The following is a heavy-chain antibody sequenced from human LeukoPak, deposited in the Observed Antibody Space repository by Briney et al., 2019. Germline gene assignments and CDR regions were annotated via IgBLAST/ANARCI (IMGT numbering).Heavy chain of an antibody. J-gene: IGHJ3*02. Sequence: GASLRLSCAASGFTFSNAWMNWVRQAPGKGREWVGRTKRKADGGTTDYAAPVKGRFTISRDDSKNTLYLQMNSLKTEDTAVYYCTTNDAFDIWGQGTMVTVS. CDR2: TKRKADGGTT. V-gene: IGHV3-15*01. CDR1: GFTFSNAW. CDR3: TTNDAFDI.